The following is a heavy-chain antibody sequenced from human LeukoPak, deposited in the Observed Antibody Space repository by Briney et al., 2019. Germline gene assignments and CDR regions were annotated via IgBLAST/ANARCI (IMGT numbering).Heavy chain of an antibody. V-gene: IGHV3-23*01. J-gene: IGHJ4*02. CDR1: GFTFSRYA. CDR3: AKDDRPRGYFDY. Sequence: GGSLRLSCAASGFTFSRYAMHWVRQAPGKGLEWVSAISGSGGSTYYADSVKGRFTISRDNSKNTLYLQMNSLRAEDTAVYYCAKDDRPRGYFDYWGQGTLVTVSS. CDR2: ISGSGGST.